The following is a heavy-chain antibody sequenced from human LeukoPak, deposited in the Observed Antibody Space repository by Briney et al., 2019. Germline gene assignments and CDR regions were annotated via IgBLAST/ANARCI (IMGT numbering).Heavy chain of an antibody. D-gene: IGHD2-2*01. V-gene: IGHV3-13*01. CDR1: GFTLSGSD. J-gene: IGHJ4*02. CDR3: AKVRYQLLIDY. CDR2: IGTPGDT. Sequence: GGSLRLSCAASGFTLSGSDMHWVRQATGKGLEWVSAIGTPGDTYYAGSVKGRFTISRENDQNSLYLQMSSLRVGDTAVYYCAKVRYQLLIDYWGQGTLVTVSS.